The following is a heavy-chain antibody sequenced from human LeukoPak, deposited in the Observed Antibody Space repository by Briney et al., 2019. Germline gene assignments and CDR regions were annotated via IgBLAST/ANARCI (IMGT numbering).Heavy chain of an antibody. Sequence: ASVKVSCKASGYTVTIYDINWVRQVPGQGLEWMGWMNPNSGNAGYAQMFQGRVTMTRDTSINTAYVELSSLRSEDTAVYYCAISRVVGAARFAFDIWGQGTMITVSS. CDR2: MNPNSGNA. CDR3: AISRVVGAARFAFDI. CDR1: GYTVTIYD. J-gene: IGHJ3*02. D-gene: IGHD2-15*01. V-gene: IGHV1-8*01.